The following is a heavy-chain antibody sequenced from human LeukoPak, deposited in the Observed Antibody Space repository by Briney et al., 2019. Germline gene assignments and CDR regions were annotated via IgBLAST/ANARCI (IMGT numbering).Heavy chain of an antibody. CDR2: IYYSGST. V-gene: IGHV4-59*08. Sequence: PSETLSLTCTVSGGSISSYYWSWIRQPPGKGLEWIGYIYYSGSTNYNPSLKSRVTISVDTSKNQFSLKLSSVTAADTAVYYCARIFGFSGYYGSYHFYGMDVWGLGTTVTVSS. J-gene: IGHJ6*02. CDR1: GGSISSYY. D-gene: IGHD3-22*01. CDR3: ARIFGFSGYYGSYHFYGMDV.